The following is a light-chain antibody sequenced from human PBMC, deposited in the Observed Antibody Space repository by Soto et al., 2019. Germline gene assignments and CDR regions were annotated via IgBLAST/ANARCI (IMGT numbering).Light chain of an antibody. CDR3: SSYTSSTFYV. CDR1: ISDVGGYDF. CDR2: EVS. J-gene: IGLJ1*01. V-gene: IGLV2-14*01. Sequence: QSVLTQPASVSGSPGQSITLSCTGTISDVGGYDFVSWYQHHPGKAPRLLIYEVSNRPSGISSRFSGSKSGNTASLTISGLQAEDEADYYCSSYTSSTFYVFGTGTKLIVL.